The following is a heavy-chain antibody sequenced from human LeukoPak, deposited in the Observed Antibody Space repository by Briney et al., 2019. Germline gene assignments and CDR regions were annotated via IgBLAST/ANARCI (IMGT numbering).Heavy chain of an antibody. CDR2: ISGSGGST. V-gene: IGHV3-23*01. CDR3: AREHLGYCSSTSCYGAY. J-gene: IGHJ4*02. Sequence: GGSLRLSCAASGFTFSSYAMSWVRQAPGKGLEWVSVISGSGGSTYYADSVKGRFTISRDNSKNTLYLQMNSLRAEDTAVYYCAREHLGYCSSTSCYGAYWGQGTLVTVSS. D-gene: IGHD2-2*01. CDR1: GFTFSSYA.